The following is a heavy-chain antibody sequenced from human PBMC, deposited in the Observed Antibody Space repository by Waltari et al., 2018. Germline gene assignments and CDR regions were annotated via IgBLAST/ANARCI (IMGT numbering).Heavy chain of an antibody. D-gene: IGHD3-3*01. J-gene: IGHJ6*03. Sequence: QAQLVQSGAEVKKPGASVQLSCKPSGYTFTSVNSHRVRQAPGQGLEWMGISNPGGGSTRYAQRFQGRVTMTRDTSTSTVYMEMSSLRSEDTAVYYCARSWTRTYYYYMDVWGKGTTVTVSS. V-gene: IGHV1-46*01. CDR1: GYTFTSVN. CDR3: ARSWTRTYYYYMDV. CDR2: SNPGGGST.